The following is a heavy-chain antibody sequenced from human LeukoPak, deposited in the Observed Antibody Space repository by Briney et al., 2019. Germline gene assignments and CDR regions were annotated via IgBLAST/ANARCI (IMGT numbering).Heavy chain of an antibody. CDR1: GFTFSSYW. D-gene: IGHD4-17*01. Sequence: GGSLRLSCAASGFTFSSYWMSWVRQAPGKGLEWVANIKQDGSEKYYVDSVKGRFTISRDNAKNSLYLQMNSLRAEDTAVYYCAREATTVTTYYYYYYYMDVWGKGTTVTVSS. CDR3: AREATTVTTYYYYYYYMDV. V-gene: IGHV3-7*01. J-gene: IGHJ6*03. CDR2: IKQDGSEK.